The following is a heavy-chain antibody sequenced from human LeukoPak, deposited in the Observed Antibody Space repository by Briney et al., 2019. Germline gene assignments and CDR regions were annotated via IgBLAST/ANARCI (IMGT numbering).Heavy chain of an antibody. D-gene: IGHD3-16*01. Sequence: GGSLRLSCAASGFTFSSYALSSVRQAPGQGLGWVSTVSGNGGSTYFADSVKGRFTISRDNSKNTLYLQMNSLRAEDTAIYYCATGRLYTLTDFDYWGQGTLVTVSS. J-gene: IGHJ4*02. CDR2: VSGNGGST. CDR3: ATGRLYTLTDFDY. V-gene: IGHV3-23*01. CDR1: GFTFSSYA.